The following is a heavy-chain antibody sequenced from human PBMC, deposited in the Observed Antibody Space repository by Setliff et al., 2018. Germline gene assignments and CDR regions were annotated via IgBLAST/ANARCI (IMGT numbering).Heavy chain of an antibody. D-gene: IGHD6-19*01. CDR1: GGSISSYY. CDR3: AREQWLDPPGYYYMDV. Sequence: PSETLSLTCTVSGGSISSYYWSWIRQPAGKGLEWIGHIYISGSANYNPSLKSRVTMSIDTSKNPFSLKLNSVTAADMAVYYCAREQWLDPPGYYYMDVWAKGTTVTVSS. J-gene: IGHJ6*03. V-gene: IGHV4-4*07. CDR2: IYISGSA.